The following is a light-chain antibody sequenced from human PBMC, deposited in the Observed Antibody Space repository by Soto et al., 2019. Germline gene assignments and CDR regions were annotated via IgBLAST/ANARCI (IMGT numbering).Light chain of an antibody. CDR2: DIN. V-gene: IGLV2-11*01. J-gene: IGLJ1*01. CDR1: NSNVGDYNS. CDR3: QSYDSSLSGYV. Sequence: QSALTQPRSVSGSPGQSVTISCTGTNSNVGDYNSVSWYQQYPGKAPKLIIYDINERPSGVPDRFSGSESGNTASLTISGLQAEDEADYYCQSYDSSLSGYVFGTGTKLTVL.